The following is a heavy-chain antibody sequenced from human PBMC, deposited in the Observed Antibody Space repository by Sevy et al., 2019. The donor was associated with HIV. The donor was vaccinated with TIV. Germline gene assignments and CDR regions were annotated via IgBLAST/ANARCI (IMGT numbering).Heavy chain of an antibody. D-gene: IGHD3-22*01. J-gene: IGHJ3*02. CDR3: GRDILARSSYYDSSGYYPDDAFDI. CDR2: IKQDGSEK. V-gene: IGHV3-7*01. Sequence: GGSLRLSCAASGFTFSSYWMSWVRQAPGKGLEWVANIKQDGSEKYYGDSVKGRFTISRDNAKNLLYLQMNSLRVEDTPVYYCGRDILARSSYYDSSGYYPDDAFDIWGQGTMVTASS. CDR1: GFTFSSYW.